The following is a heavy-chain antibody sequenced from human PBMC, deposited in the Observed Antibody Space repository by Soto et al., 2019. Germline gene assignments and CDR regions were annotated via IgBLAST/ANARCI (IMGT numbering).Heavy chain of an antibody. CDR3: ARDTSATVEMATISYFDY. CDR1: GYTFTSYY. Sequence: ASVKVSCKASGYTFTSYYMHWVRQAPGQGLEWMGIINPSGGSTSYAQKFQGRVTMTRDTSTSTVYMELSSLRSEDTAVYYCARDTSATVEMATISYFDYWDQGTMVTVYS. CDR2: INPSGGST. J-gene: IGHJ4*02. V-gene: IGHV1-46*01. D-gene: IGHD5-12*01.